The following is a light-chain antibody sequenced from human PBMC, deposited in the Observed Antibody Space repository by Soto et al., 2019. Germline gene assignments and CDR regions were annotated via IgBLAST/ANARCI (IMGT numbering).Light chain of an antibody. V-gene: IGLV2-8*01. CDR2: EVS. CDR3: SSYAGSTVV. Sequence: QSALTQPPSASGSPGQSVTISCTGTSSDVGGYNYVSWYQQHPGKAPKIMIYEVSKRPSGVPDRFPGSKSGNTASLTVSGLQAEDEADYYCSSYAGSTVVFGGGTKLAVL. CDR1: SSDVGGYNY. J-gene: IGLJ2*01.